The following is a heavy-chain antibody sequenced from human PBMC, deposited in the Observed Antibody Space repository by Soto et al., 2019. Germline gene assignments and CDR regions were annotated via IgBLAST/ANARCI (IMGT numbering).Heavy chain of an antibody. V-gene: IGHV3-64D*08. D-gene: IGHD5-12*01. CDR2: ISSNGGST. J-gene: IGHJ4*02. CDR1: GFTFSSYA. CDR3: SNDKGYSGFDLVADY. Sequence: EVQLVESGGGLVQPGGSLRLSCSASGFTFSSYAMHWVRQAPGKGLEYVSAISSNGGSTYYADSVKGRFTISRDNSKNTLYLQMSSLRAEATAVYYCSNDKGYSGFDLVADYWGQGTLVTVSS.